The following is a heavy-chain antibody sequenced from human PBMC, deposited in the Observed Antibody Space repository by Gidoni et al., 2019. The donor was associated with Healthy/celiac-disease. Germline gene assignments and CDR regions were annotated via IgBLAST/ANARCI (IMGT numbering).Heavy chain of an antibody. Sequence: EVQLVASGGGLVKPGGSLRLSCAASGVTVSSSSINWVRQAPGTGLEWVSSISSRISYIYYADSVRGQFTVARDNGKDSLDLQMNSLRVDDTAVYYWARGRGYCSSTSCPSNYYFDYWGQGTLVTVSS. D-gene: IGHD2-2*01. J-gene: IGHJ4*02. CDR1: GVTVSSSS. CDR2: ISSRISYI. CDR3: ARGRGYCSSTSCPSNYYFDY. V-gene: IGHV3-21*01.